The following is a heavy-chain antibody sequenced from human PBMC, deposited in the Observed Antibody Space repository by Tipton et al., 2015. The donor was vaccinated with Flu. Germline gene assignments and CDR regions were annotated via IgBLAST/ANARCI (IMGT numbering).Heavy chain of an antibody. J-gene: IGHJ4*02. CDR1: GYTFTGYY. D-gene: IGHD6-13*01. CDR3: ARGPSVAAAHY. CDR2: INPHSGGT. V-gene: IGHV1-2*02. Sequence: QLVQSGAEVKKPGASVKVSCKASGYTFTGYYMHWVRQAPGQGLEWMGWINPHSGGTNYAQKFQGRVTMTRDTSISTAYMELSRLRSDDTAVYYCARGPSVAAAHYWGQGTLVTVSS.